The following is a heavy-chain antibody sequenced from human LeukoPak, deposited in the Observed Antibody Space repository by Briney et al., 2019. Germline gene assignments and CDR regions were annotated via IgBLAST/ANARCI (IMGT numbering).Heavy chain of an antibody. CDR2: IKSRTDGGAT. CDR1: GFTFSNLW. D-gene: IGHD6-19*01. Sequence: AGGSLRLSCAASGFTFSNLWMTWVRQAPGEGLEWVGRIKSRTDGGATDYAAPVKGRFTISRDDSKNTLYLQMNSLKTEDTAVYYCSTYTSGSVSYWGQGTLVTVCS. J-gene: IGHJ4*02. V-gene: IGHV3-15*01. CDR3: STYTSGSVSY.